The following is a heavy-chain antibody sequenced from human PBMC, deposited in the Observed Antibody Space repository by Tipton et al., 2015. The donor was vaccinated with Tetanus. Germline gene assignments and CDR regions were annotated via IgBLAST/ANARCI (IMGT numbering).Heavy chain of an antibody. CDR3: ARVALTGTHFDY. D-gene: IGHD3-9*01. Sequence: LRLSCAASGFTFSSYAMSWVRQAPGKGLEWIGEINHGGDTNFSPSLKSRVSMSVDTSKRQFSLSLTSVTAADTAVYYCARVALTGTHFDYWGQGTLVTVSS. J-gene: IGHJ4*02. CDR2: INHGGDT. CDR1: GFTFSSYA. V-gene: IGHV4-34*01.